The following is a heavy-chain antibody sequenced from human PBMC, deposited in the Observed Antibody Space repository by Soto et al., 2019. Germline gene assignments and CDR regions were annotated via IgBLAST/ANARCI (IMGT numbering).Heavy chain of an antibody. V-gene: IGHV4-34*01. Sequence: SETLSLTCAVYGGSFSGYYWSWIRQPPGKGLEWIGEINHSGSTNYNPSLKSRVTISVDTSKNQFSLKLSSVAAADTAVYYCARGVGASNRPWVEMATIVQMGAFDIWGEGTMDTVSS. D-gene: IGHD5-12*01. J-gene: IGHJ3*02. CDR2: INHSGST. CDR3: ARGVGASNRPWVEMATIVQMGAFDI. CDR1: GGSFSGYY.